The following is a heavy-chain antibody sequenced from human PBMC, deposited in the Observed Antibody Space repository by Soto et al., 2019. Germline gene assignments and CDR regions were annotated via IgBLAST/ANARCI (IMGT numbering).Heavy chain of an antibody. V-gene: IGHV3-53*02. J-gene: IGHJ6*02. D-gene: IGHD3-10*01. Sequence: EVQLVETGGGLIQPGGSLRLSCAASGFTVSSYYMSWVRQAPGKGLEWVSVIYSGGSTYYADSAKGRFPISRDNTKNTLYLQMISLRAADTAVYYCARDRGVSPPNYYYYGMDVWGQGTTVTVSS. CDR2: IYSGGST. CDR1: GFTVSSYY. CDR3: ARDRGVSPPNYYYYGMDV.